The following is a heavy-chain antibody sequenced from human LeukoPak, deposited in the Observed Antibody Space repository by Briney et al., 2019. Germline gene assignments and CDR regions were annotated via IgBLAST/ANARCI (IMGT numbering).Heavy chain of an antibody. Sequence: SETLSLTCTVSGGSISSFYWSWIRQPPGKGLEWIGEINHSGSTNYNPSLKSRVTISVDTSKNQFSLKLSSVTAADTAVYYCARTPKLIAAAGTRRYWFDPWGQGTLVTVSS. CDR2: INHSGST. V-gene: IGHV4-34*01. CDR3: ARTPKLIAAAGTRRYWFDP. CDR1: GGSISSFY. D-gene: IGHD6-13*01. J-gene: IGHJ5*02.